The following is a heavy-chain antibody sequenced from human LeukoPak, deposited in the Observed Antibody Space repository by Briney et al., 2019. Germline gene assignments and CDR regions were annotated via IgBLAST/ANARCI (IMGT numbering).Heavy chain of an antibody. V-gene: IGHV3-21*01. CDR2: ISSSSSYI. CDR3: ARDGKMATTDTEQFDY. CDR1: GFTFSSYS. Sequence: GGSLRLSCAASGFTFSSYSMNWVRQAPGKGLEWVSSISSSSSYIYYADSVKGRFTISRDNAKNSLYLQMNSLRAEDTAVYYCARDGKMATTDTEQFDYWGQGTLVTVSS. D-gene: IGHD5-24*01. J-gene: IGHJ4*02.